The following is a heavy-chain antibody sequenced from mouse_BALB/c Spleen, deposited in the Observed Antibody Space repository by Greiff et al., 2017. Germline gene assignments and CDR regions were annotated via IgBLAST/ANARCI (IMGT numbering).Heavy chain of an antibody. Sequence: VQGVESGPGLVAPSQSLSITCTVSGFSLTSYGVHWVRQPPGKGLEWLGVIWAGGSTNYNSALMSRLSISKDNSKSQVFLKMNSLQTDDTAMYYCARDPLYYGSSLYAMDYWGQGNSVTVSS. CDR1: GFSLTSYG. D-gene: IGHD1-1*01. V-gene: IGHV2-9*02. J-gene: IGHJ4*01. CDR2: IWAGGST. CDR3: ARDPLYYGSSLYAMDY.